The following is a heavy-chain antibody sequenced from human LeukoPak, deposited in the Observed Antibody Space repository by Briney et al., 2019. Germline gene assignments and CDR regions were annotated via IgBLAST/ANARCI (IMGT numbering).Heavy chain of an antibody. CDR1: GGTFSSYA. CDR3: ARVLGTDYGNYYFDY. Sequence: GASVKVSCKASGGTFSSYAISWVRQAPGQGLEWMGGIIPIFGTANYAQKFQGRVTITADKSTSTAYMELSSLRSEDTAVYYCARVLGTDYGNYYFDYWGQGTLVTVSS. J-gene: IGHJ4*02. D-gene: IGHD3-16*01. CDR2: IIPIFGTA. V-gene: IGHV1-69*06.